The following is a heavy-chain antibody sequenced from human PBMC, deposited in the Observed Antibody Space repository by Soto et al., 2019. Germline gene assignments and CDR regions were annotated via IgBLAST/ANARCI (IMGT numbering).Heavy chain of an antibody. V-gene: IGHV4-34*01. D-gene: IGHD6-13*01. Sequence: SETLSLTCAVYGGSFSGYYWSWIRQPPGKGLEWIGEINHSGSTNYNPSLKGRVTISVDTSKNQFSLKLSSVTAADTAVYYCASLSSSRYYGWDYWGQGTLVTVSS. CDR2: INHSGST. CDR1: GGSFSGYY. CDR3: ASLSSSRYYGWDY. J-gene: IGHJ4*02.